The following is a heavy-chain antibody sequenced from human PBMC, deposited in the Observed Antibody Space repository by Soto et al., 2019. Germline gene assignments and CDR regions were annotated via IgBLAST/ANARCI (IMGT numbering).Heavy chain of an antibody. J-gene: IGHJ5*02. D-gene: IGHD3-22*01. V-gene: IGHV4-59*01. CDR1: GGSIISYY. CDR2: IYYSGST. Sequence: SEMLSLTCTVGGGSIISYYWSCIRKHPGKGLEWIGYIYYSGSTNYNPSLKSRVTISVDTSKNQFSLKLSSVTAADTAVYYCARERITMTEDLFDPWGQGTLVTVSS. CDR3: ARERITMTEDLFDP.